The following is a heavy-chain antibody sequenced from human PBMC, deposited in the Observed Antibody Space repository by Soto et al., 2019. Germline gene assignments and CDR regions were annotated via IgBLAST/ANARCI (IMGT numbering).Heavy chain of an antibody. CDR2: INPSGGST. CDR1: GYTFTSYY. V-gene: IGHV1-46*01. D-gene: IGHD3-22*01. CDR3: ARDQKEFGYYYDSSGLPGAFDI. Sequence: ASVKVSFKASGYTFTSYYMHWVRQAPGQGLEWMGIINPSGGSTSYAQKFQGRVTMTRDTSTSTVYMELSSLRSEDTAVYYCARDQKEFGYYYDSSGLPGAFDIWGQGTMVTVSS. J-gene: IGHJ3*02.